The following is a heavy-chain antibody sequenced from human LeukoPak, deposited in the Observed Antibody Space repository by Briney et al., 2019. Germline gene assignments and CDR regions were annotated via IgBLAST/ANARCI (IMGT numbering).Heavy chain of an antibody. D-gene: IGHD3-10*01. CDR1: GFTFSNFA. J-gene: IGHJ4*02. V-gene: IGHV3-23*01. CDR3: AKASGRPYYSDY. Sequence: PGRSLRLSCAASGFTFSNFAMSWVRQAPGKGLECVSLISSNGGDTYYADSVKGRFTISRDNSKSTLYLQMNRVRGDDTAVYYCAKASGRPYYSDYRGEGALGTVSS. CDR2: ISSNGGDT.